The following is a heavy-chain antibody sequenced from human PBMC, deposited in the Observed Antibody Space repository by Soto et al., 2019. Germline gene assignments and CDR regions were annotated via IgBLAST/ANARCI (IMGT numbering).Heavy chain of an antibody. CDR3: ARGDDPNQHHYFDY. J-gene: IGHJ4*02. V-gene: IGHV4-34*01. CDR2: INHSGST. CDR1: GGSFSGYY. Sequence: SETLSLTCAVYGGSFSGYYCSWILQPPGKGLEWIGEINHSGSTNYNPSLKSRVTISVDTSKNQFSLKLSSVTAADTAVSYCARGDDPNQHHYFDYWGQGTLVTVSS.